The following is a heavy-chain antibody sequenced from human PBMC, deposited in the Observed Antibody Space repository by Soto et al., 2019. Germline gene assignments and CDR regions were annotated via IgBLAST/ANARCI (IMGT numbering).Heavy chain of an antibody. CDR2: IYHSGST. D-gene: IGHD3-10*01. V-gene: IGHV4-30-2*01. Sequence: SETLSLTCAVSGGSISSGGYSWSWIRQPPGKGLEWIGYIYHSGSTYYNPSLKSRVTISVDRSKNQFSLKLSSVTAADTAVYYCAREAPRSLWFGEADAFDIWGKGTMVT. CDR1: GGSISSGGYS. J-gene: IGHJ3*02. CDR3: AREAPRSLWFGEADAFDI.